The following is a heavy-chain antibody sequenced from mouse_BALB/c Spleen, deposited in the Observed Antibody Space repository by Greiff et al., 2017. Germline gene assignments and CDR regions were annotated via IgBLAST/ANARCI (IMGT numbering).Heavy chain of an antibody. Sequence: EVQLQESGGGLVQPGGSLKLSCAASGFTFSSYTMSWVRQTPEKRLEWVAYISNGGGSTYYPDTVKGRFTISRDNAKNTLYLQMSSLKSEDTAMYYCARREAAYWYFDVWGAGTTVTVSS. D-gene: IGHD3-2*02. CDR2: ISNGGGST. CDR1: GFTFSSYT. CDR3: ARREAAYWYFDV. J-gene: IGHJ1*01. V-gene: IGHV5-12-2*01.